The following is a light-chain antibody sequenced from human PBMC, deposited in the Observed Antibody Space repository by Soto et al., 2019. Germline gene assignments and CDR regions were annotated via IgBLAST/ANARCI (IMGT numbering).Light chain of an antibody. CDR2: EGS. CDR3: SSYTSSSLYV. Sequence: QPVLTQPASVSGSPGQSITISCTGTSSDVGSYNLVSWYQQHPGKAPKLMIYEGSKRPSGVSNRFSGSKSGNTASLTISGLQAEDEADYYCSSYTSSSLYVFGTGTKLTVL. V-gene: IGLV2-14*02. CDR1: SSDVGSYNL. J-gene: IGLJ1*01.